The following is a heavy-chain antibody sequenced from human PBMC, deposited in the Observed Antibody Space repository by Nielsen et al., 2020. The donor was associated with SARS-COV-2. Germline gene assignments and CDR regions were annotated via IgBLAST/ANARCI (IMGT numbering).Heavy chain of an antibody. CDR3: ATAEVDTAMVDYYYGMDV. CDR1: GYTFTSYG. CDR2: ISAYNGNT. J-gene: IGHJ6*02. V-gene: IGHV1-18*01. Sequence: ASVKVSCKASGYTFTSYGISWVRQAPGQGLEWMGWISAYNGNTNYAQKLQGRVTMTTDTSTSTAYMELRSLRSDDTAVYYCATAEVDTAMVDYYYGMDVWGQGTTVTVSS. D-gene: IGHD5-18*01.